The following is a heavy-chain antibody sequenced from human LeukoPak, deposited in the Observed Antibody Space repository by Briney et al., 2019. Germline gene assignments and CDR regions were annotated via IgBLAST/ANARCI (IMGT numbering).Heavy chain of an antibody. V-gene: IGHV4-59*08. D-gene: IGHD5-18*01. CDR2: IYHSGST. J-gene: IGHJ4*02. Sequence: SETLSLTCTVSGGSISTYYWSWIRQPPGKGLEWIGYIYHSGSTNYNPSLKSRVTISVDTSKNQFSLKLSSVTAADTAVYYCARQGLGCGYSYACHFDSWGQGTLVTVSS. CDR3: ARQGLGCGYSYACHFDS. CDR1: GGSISTYY.